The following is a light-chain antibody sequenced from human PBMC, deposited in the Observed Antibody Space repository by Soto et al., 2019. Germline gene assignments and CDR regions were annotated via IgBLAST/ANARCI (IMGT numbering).Light chain of an antibody. V-gene: IGKV3-20*01. CDR3: QQYGSSPFT. CDR2: GAS. Sequence: EIVLTQSPGTLSLSPGERATLSCRASQSVSSSYLAWYQQKPGQAPRLLIYGASSRATGIPDRLSGSGSGTDFTLTISRLEPEDFAVYYCQQYGSSPFTFXGGTKVDIK. J-gene: IGKJ4*01. CDR1: QSVSSSY.